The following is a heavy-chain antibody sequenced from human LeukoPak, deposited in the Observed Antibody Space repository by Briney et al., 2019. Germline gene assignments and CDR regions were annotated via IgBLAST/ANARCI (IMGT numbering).Heavy chain of an antibody. Sequence: GRSLRLSCAASGFTFSSYAMHWVRQAPGKGLEWVAVISYDGSNKYYADSVKGRFTISRDNSKNTLYLQMNSLRAEDTAVYYCARDAIAAAGNPYFDYWGQGTLVTVSS. V-gene: IGHV3-30-3*01. CDR1: GFTFSSYA. J-gene: IGHJ4*02. CDR2: ISYDGSNK. CDR3: ARDAIAAAGNPYFDY. D-gene: IGHD6-13*01.